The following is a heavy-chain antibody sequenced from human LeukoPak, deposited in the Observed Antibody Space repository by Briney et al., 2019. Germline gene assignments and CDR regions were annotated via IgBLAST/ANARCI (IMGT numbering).Heavy chain of an antibody. CDR2: ISGSGGST. V-gene: IGHV3-23*01. Sequence: GGSLRLSCAASGFTFSSYAMSWVRQAPGKGLEWVSAISGSGGSTYYADSVKGRFTISRDNSKNTLYLQMNSLRAEDTAVYYCAKQISYDSSGYYSHAFDIWGHGTMVTVSS. CDR1: GFTFSSYA. D-gene: IGHD3-22*01. J-gene: IGHJ3*02. CDR3: AKQISYDSSGYYSHAFDI.